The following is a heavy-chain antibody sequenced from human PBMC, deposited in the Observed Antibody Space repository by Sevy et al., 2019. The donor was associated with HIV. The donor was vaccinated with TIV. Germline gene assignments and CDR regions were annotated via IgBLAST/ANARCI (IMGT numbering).Heavy chain of an antibody. D-gene: IGHD1-1*01. CDR3: TRWKGALSIFDY. Sequence: GGSLRLSCTGSGFTFGDYAMNWVRQAPGKGLEWVAFLKHRAYGGTLDYAASVKGRFSISRDDSKSIAHLQMNDLKTEETAIYYCTRWKGALSIFDYWGQGALVTVSS. CDR2: LKHRAYGGTL. V-gene: IGHV3-49*04. J-gene: IGHJ4*02. CDR1: GFTFGDYA.